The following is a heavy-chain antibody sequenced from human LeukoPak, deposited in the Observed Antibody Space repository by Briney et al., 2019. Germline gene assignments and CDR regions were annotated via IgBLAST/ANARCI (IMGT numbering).Heavy chain of an antibody. V-gene: IGHV3-30-3*01. CDR1: GFTFSSYA. CDR2: ISYGGSNK. CDR3: ASNIVVVQGAFDI. D-gene: IGHD2-2*01. Sequence: GGSLRLSCAASGFTFSSYAMHWVRQAPGKGLEWVAVISYGGSNKYYADSVKGRFTISRDNSKNTLYLQMNSLRAEDRAVYYCASNIVVVQGAFDIWGQGTMVTVSS. J-gene: IGHJ3*02.